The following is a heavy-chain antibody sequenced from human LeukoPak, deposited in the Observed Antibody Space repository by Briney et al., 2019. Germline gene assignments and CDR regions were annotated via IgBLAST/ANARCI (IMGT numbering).Heavy chain of an antibody. J-gene: IGHJ2*01. CDR2: ISWNSDSI. CDR1: EFTLDDYA. D-gene: IGHD4-17*01. Sequence: PGGFLRLSCAASEFTLDDYAMHGVRQAPGKGLEWVSGISWNSDSIGYADSVKGRFTISRDNAKNSLYLQMNSLRAEDTALYYCAKDIRGGDQSYWYFDLWGRGTLVTVSS. CDR3: AKDIRGGDQSYWYFDL. V-gene: IGHV3-9*01.